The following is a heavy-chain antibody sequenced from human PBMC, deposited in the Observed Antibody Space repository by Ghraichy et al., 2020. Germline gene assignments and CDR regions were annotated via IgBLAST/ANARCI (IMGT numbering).Heavy chain of an antibody. D-gene: IGHD2-15*01. J-gene: IGHJ5*02. Sequence: GESLNISCKGSGYRFTSYWIGWVRQMPGKGLEWMGIIYPGDSDTRYSPSFQGQVTISADKSISTAYLQWSSLKASDTAMYYCARHKFTGGYCSGGSCYEENWFDPWGQGTLVTVSS. CDR2: IYPGDSDT. V-gene: IGHV5-51*01. CDR3: ARHKFTGGYCSGGSCYEENWFDP. CDR1: GYRFTSYW.